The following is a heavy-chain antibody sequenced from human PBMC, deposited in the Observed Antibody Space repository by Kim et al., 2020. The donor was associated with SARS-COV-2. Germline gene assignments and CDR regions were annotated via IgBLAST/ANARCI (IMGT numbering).Heavy chain of an antibody. D-gene: IGHD6-13*01. CDR2: SSSSCSTI. Sequence: WGSLRLSCAASGCTFSDYYMSWIRQAPGKGLEWVSYSSSSCSTIYYADSVKGRFTISRDNAKNSQYLQMNSLRAEDTAVYYCARVRGAAGPFYYYYYRMDVWGQGTTVTVSS. J-gene: IGHJ6*02. CDR3: ARVRGAAGPFYYYYYRMDV. CDR1: GCTFSDYY. V-gene: IGHV3-11*01.